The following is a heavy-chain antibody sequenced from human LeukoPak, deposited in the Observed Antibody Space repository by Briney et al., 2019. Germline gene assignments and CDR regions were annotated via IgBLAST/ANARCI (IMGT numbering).Heavy chain of an antibody. CDR3: ARADLRDGYNYVGDY. CDR1: GYTFTGYY. D-gene: IGHD5-24*01. V-gene: IGHV1-2*02. J-gene: IGHJ4*02. CDR2: INPNSGGT. Sequence: GASVKVSCKASGYTFTGYYMHWVRQAPGRGLEWMGWINPNSGGTNYAQKFQGRVTMTRDTSISTAYMELSRLRSDDTAVYYCARADLRDGYNYVGDYWGQGTLVTVSS.